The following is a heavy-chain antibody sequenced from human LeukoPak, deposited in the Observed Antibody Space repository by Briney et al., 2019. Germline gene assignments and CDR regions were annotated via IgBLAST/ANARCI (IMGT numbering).Heavy chain of an antibody. CDR3: ARDPSWGTLGYYYYYGMDV. D-gene: IGHD2-2*01. Sequence: SQTLSLTCAISGDSVSSNSAAWNWIRQSPSRGLEWLGRTYYRPKWYNDYAVSVKSRITINPDTSKNQFSLQLNSVTPEDTAVYYCARDPSWGTLGYYYYYGMDVWAKGPRSPSP. CDR1: GDSVSSNSAA. CDR2: TYYRPKWYN. J-gene: IGHJ6*02. V-gene: IGHV6-1*01.